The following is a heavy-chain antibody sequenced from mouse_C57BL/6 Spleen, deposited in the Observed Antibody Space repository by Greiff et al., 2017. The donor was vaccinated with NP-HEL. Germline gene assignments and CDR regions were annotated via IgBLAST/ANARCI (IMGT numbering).Heavy chain of an antibody. V-gene: IGHV1-50*01. J-gene: IGHJ3*01. D-gene: IGHD2-5*01. CDR2: IDPSDSYT. Sequence: QVQLQQPGAELVKPGASVKLSCKASGYTFTSYWMQWVKQRPGQGLEWIGEIDPSDSYTNYNQKFKGKATLTVDTSSSTAYMQLSSLTSEDSAVYYCARSRNSNYDAWFAYWGQGTLVTVSA. CDR3: ARSRNSNYDAWFAY. CDR1: GYTFTSYW.